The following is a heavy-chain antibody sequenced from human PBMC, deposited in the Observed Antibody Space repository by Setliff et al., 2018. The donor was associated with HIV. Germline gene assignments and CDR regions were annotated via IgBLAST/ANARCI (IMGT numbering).Heavy chain of an antibody. D-gene: IGHD2-21*01. CDR3: AGSSHIGIRKLWFVS. CDR2: IYNNGNA. Sequence: PSETLYLTCTVSGDSFNSYYWFWIRQPPGEGLEYIGYIYNNGNAYYNPSFKSRVTLSVDRSKSQFSLRVNSVTAADTAVYFCAGSSHIGIRKLWFVSWGQGRLVTVSS. J-gene: IGHJ5*01. CDR1: GDSFNSYY. V-gene: IGHV4-59*01.